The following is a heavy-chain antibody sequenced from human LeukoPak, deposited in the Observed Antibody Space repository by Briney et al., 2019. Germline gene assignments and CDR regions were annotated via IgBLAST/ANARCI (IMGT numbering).Heavy chain of an antibody. J-gene: IGHJ4*02. CDR3: ARGGIPDY. D-gene: IGHD2-21*01. CDR2: VCTSGTP. Sequence: SETLSLTCTVSGGSISRGSYFWSWIRQPAGKGLEWIGRVCTSGTPKYNPSLTSRVTISVDTSRNQFSLKLSSVTAADTAVYYCARGGIPDYWGQGILVTVFS. V-gene: IGHV4-61*02. CDR1: GGSISRGSYF.